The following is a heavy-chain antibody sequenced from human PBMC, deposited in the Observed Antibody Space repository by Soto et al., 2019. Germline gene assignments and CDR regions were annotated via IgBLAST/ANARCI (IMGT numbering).Heavy chain of an antibody. CDR2: IVVGSGNT. J-gene: IGHJ4*02. V-gene: IGHV1-58*01. D-gene: IGHD1-26*01. CDR3: AADPIVGATTVY. Sequence: QMQLVQSGPEVKKPGTSVKVSCKASGFTFTSSAVQWVRQARGQRLEWIGWIVVGSGNTNYAQKFQERVTITRDMSTSTAYMELSSLRSEDTAVYYCAADPIVGATTVYWGQGTLVTVSS. CDR1: GFTFTSSA.